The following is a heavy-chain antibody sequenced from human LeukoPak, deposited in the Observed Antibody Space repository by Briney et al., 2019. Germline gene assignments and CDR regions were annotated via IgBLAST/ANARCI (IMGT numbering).Heavy chain of an antibody. CDR3: ARHLATDGGRSLDY. D-gene: IGHD3-16*01. CDR1: GGSISSTGYF. Sequence: SETLSLTCTVSGGSISSTGYFWVWIRQPPGKGLEWIGSIYYSGSTYCNPSLKSRVTISIDTSRNQFSLKLSSVMAADTAVYYCARHLATDGGRSLDYWGQGTLVTVSS. J-gene: IGHJ4*02. V-gene: IGHV4-39*01. CDR2: IYYSGST.